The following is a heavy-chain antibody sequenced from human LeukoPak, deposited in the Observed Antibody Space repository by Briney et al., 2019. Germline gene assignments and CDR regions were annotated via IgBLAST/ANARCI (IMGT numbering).Heavy chain of an antibody. CDR3: ARDIEDGGWYPLGY. CDR2: INPNSGGT. V-gene: IGHV1-2*02. D-gene: IGHD6-19*01. Sequence: ASVKVSCKASGCTFTGYYMHWVRQAPGQGLEWMGWINPNSGGTNYAQKFQGRVTMTRDTSISTAYMELSRLRSDDTAVYYCARDIEDGGWYPLGYWGQGTLVTVSS. CDR1: GCTFTGYY. J-gene: IGHJ4*02.